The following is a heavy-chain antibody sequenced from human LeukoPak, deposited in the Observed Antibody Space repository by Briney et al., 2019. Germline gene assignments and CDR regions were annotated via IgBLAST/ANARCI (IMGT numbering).Heavy chain of an antibody. CDR2: IFHRGIT. Sequence: SETLSLTCTVSGYSITSGYYWGWIRQPPGKGLEWIGNIFHRGITYYNPSLKSRVTISVDTSKNQFSLKLSSVTAADTAVYYCARGIGGSGTYYKWPFDFWGQGTLVTVSS. J-gene: IGHJ4*02. CDR3: ARGIGGSGTYYKWPFDF. CDR1: GYSITSGYY. D-gene: IGHD3-10*01. V-gene: IGHV4-38-2*02.